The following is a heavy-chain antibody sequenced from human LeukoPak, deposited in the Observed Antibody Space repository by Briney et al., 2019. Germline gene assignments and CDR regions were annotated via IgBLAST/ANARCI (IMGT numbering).Heavy chain of an antibody. CDR1: GYSFTSYW. V-gene: IGHV5-51*01. Sequence: GESLKISCKGSGYSFTSYWIGWVRQMPGKGLEWMGIIYPGDSDTRYSPSFQGQVTISADKSISTAYLQWSSLKASDTAMYYCARHDRALQPAAACDYWGQGTLVTVSS. CDR2: IYPGDSDT. J-gene: IGHJ4*02. CDR3: ARHDRALQPAAACDY. D-gene: IGHD2-2*01.